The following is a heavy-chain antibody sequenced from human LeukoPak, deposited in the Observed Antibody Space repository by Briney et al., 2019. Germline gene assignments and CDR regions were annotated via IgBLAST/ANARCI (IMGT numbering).Heavy chain of an antibody. CDR2: IRYDGSNK. V-gene: IGHV3-30*02. D-gene: IGHD3-22*01. CDR1: GFSFNNYG. Sequence: GWSLRLSCVSSGFSFNNYGMHWVRQAPGKGLEWVAFIRYDGSNKYYTDSVRSRFTISRDNSKNTLYLQMNSLRVEDTALYYCAKYYYEGSGASPLDYWGQGTLVTVSS. J-gene: IGHJ4*02. CDR3: AKYYYEGSGASPLDY.